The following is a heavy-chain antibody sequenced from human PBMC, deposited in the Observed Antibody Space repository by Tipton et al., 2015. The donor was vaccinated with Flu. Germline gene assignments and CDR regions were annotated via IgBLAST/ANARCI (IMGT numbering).Heavy chain of an antibody. D-gene: IGHD4-17*01. Sequence: SLRLSCAASGFTFSSYNMNWVRQAPGKGLEWVSSISSSSSYIYYADSVKGRFTISRDNAKNSLYLQMNSLRAEDTAVYYCARVEDYGDYGVRAFDIWGQGTMVTVSS. V-gene: IGHV3-21*01. CDR3: ARVEDYGDYGVRAFDI. J-gene: IGHJ3*02. CDR2: ISSSSSYI. CDR1: GFTFSSYN.